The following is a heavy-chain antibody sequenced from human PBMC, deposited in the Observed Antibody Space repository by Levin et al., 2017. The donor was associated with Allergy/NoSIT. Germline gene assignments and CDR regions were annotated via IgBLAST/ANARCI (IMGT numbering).Heavy chain of an antibody. J-gene: IGHJ4*02. V-gene: IGHV3-30*18. CDR2: ISYDGSII. CDR3: AKDPRASASIAPGDSVGYYSDY. CDR1: GFTFSTYG. D-gene: IGHD6-13*01. Sequence: LSLSCAASGFTFSTYGMHWVRQAPGKGLEWVAVISYDGSIIYFADSVKGRFTISRDNSKNTLYLQMNSLRAENTAVYYCAKDPRASASIAPGDSVGYYSDYWGQGTLVTVSS.